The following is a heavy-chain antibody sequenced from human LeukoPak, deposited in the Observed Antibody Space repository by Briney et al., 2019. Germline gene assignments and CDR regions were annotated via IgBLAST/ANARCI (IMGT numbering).Heavy chain of an antibody. CDR1: GYTFSSYA. J-gene: IGHJ4*02. Sequence: GGSLRLSCAASGYTFSSYAMSRVRQAPGKGLEWVSAISGSGGSTYYADSVKGRFTISRDNSKNTLYLQMNSLRAEDTAVYYCAYSSSWYYYFDYWGQGTLVTVSS. D-gene: IGHD6-13*01. CDR3: AYSSSWYYYFDY. V-gene: IGHV3-23*01. CDR2: ISGSGGST.